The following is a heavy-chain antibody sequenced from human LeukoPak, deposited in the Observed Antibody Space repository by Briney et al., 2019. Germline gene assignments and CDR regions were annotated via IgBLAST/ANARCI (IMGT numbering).Heavy chain of an antibody. V-gene: IGHV3-66*01. J-gene: IGHJ4*02. CDR2: IYSGGST. CDR1: GFTVSSNY. Sequence: GGSLRLSCAASGFTVSSNYMSWVRQAPGKGLEWVSVIYSGGSTYYADSVKGRFTISRDNSKNTLYLQMNSLRAEDTAVYYCARDFWYYDSSGRHAGFDYWGQGTLVTVPS. CDR3: ARDFWYYDSSGRHAGFDY. D-gene: IGHD3-22*01.